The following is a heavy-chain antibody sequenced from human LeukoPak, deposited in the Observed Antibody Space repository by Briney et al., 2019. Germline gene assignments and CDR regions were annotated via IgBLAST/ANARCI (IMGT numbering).Heavy chain of an antibody. V-gene: IGHV3-30*18. CDR2: ISYDGSNK. J-gene: IGHJ4*02. CDR1: GFTFSSYG. D-gene: IGHD3-10*01. CDR3: AKDGGSGSYQIGYYFDY. Sequence: RRSLRLSSAASGFTFSSYGMHWVRQAPGKGLEWVAVISYDGSNKYYADSVKCRFTISRDNSKNTLYLQMNSLRAEDTAVYYCAKDGGSGSYQIGYYFDYWGQGTLVTVSS.